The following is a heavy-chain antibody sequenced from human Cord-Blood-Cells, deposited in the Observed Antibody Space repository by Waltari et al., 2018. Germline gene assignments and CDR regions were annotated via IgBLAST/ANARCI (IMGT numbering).Heavy chain of an antibody. CDR3: AREREMSSNFDY. J-gene: IGHJ4*02. Sequence: QVQLGQSGAAVKKPGASVKVACKASGYASTGHYLHGMRQAPGQVLESMGWFNPNSGGTNYAQKFQGWVTMTRDTSISTAYMELSRLRSDDTAVYYCAREREMSSNFDYWGQGTLVTVSS. D-gene: IGHD1-26*01. CDR1: GYASTGHY. V-gene: IGHV1-2*04. CDR2: FNPNSGGT.